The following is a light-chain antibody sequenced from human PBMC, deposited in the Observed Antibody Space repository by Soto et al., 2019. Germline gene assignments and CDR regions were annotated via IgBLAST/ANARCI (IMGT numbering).Light chain of an antibody. CDR1: KLGDKY. Sequence: SYELTQPPSVSVSPGQTASITCSGDKLGDKYACWYQQKPGQSPVPVIYQDNKRPSGIPERFSGSNSGNTATLTISGTQAMDEADYYCQAWDSSTATVFGGGTKLTVL. CDR2: QDN. J-gene: IGLJ2*01. CDR3: QAWDSSTATV. V-gene: IGLV3-1*01.